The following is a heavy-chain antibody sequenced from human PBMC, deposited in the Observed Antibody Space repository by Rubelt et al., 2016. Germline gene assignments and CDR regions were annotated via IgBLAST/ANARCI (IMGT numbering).Heavy chain of an antibody. Sequence: EVQLLESGGGLVQPGGSLRLSCAAPGFIFRNYAMTWVRQAPGKGLEWVSTLRGSGGATYFGDSVKGRFTISRDNSRNTLYLQMNGLRVEDTAVYYCAKDGRENGDYHYFDYWGQGTLVTVSS. D-gene: IGHD4-17*01. J-gene: IGHJ4*02. CDR1: GFIFRNYA. V-gene: IGHV3-23*01. CDR2: LRGSGGAT. CDR3: AKDGRENGDYHYFDY.